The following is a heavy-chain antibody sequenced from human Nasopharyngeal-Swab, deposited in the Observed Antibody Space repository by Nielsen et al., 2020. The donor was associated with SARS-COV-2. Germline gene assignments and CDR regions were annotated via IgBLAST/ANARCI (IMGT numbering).Heavy chain of an antibody. Sequence: SETLSLTCAVFGGSLSNYYWTWIRQPPGKELEWIGEFKYGGSSNYNPSLKSRVTMSLDTSKNQFSLELSSMTAADTAVYYCARGAPSSYWFDPWGQGTLVTVSS. V-gene: IGHV4-34*01. CDR3: ARGAPSSYWFDP. CDR2: FKYGGSS. CDR1: GGSLSNYY. J-gene: IGHJ5*02.